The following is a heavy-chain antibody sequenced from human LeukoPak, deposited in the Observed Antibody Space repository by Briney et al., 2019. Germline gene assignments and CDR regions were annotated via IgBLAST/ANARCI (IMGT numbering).Heavy chain of an antibody. CDR3: ARGRGGSYHY. J-gene: IGHJ4*02. D-gene: IGHD1-26*01. CDR1: GFTFSNDW. CDR2: INTDGSTT. V-gene: IGHV3-74*01. Sequence: GGSLRLSCAASGFTFSNDWMDWVRQGPGKGLVWASRINTDGSTTTYADYVKGRFTISRDNAKNTLYLQMNTPRVEDTAVYYCARGRGGSYHYWGQGTLVTVSS.